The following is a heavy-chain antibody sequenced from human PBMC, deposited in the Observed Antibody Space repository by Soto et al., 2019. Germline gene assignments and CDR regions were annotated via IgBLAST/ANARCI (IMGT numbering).Heavy chain of an antibody. V-gene: IGHV4-61*05. Sequence: SETLSLTCTVSGGSISSSSYYWSWIRQPPGKGLEWIGYIYYSGSTNYNPSLKSRVTISVDTSKNQFSLKLSSVTAADTAVYYCARQVIGCSSTSCKGIWFDPWGQGTLVTVSS. J-gene: IGHJ5*02. D-gene: IGHD2-2*01. CDR2: IYYSGST. CDR3: ARQVIGCSSTSCKGIWFDP. CDR1: GGSISSSSYY.